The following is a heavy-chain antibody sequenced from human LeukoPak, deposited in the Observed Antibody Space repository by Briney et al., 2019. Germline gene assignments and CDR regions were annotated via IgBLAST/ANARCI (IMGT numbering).Heavy chain of an antibody. CDR1: GFPFNAYW. Sequence: GGSLRLSCAASGFPFNAYWMTWVRQAPGKGLEWVANISPGGSGKYYVASVKGRFTISRDNAKNSLYLQMSTLRVEDTAVYYCASSVVVSPAAPYSWFDSWGQGIQVTVSS. J-gene: IGHJ5*01. V-gene: IGHV3-7*03. CDR2: ISPGGSGK. D-gene: IGHD2-2*01. CDR3: ASSVVVSPAAPYSWFDS.